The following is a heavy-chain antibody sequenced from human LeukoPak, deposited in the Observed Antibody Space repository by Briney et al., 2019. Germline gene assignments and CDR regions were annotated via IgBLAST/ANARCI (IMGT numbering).Heavy chain of an antibody. J-gene: IGHJ5*02. D-gene: IGHD2-2*01. CDR3: ARDVELAAIGWFDP. CDR1: GYSISSGYY. CDR2: IYHSGST. Sequence: PSETLSLTCTVSGYSISSGYYWGWILQPPGKGLEWIGSIYHSGSTYYNPSLKSRVTISVDTSKNQFSLKLSSVTAADTAVYYCARDVELAAIGWFDPWGQGTLVTVSS. V-gene: IGHV4-38-2*02.